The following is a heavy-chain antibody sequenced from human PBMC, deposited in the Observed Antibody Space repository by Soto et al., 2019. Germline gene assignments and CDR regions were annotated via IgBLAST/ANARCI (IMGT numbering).Heavy chain of an antibody. CDR1: GYTFTGYY. J-gene: IGHJ3*02. Sequence: ASVKVSCKASGYTFTGYYMHWVRQAPGQGLEWMGWINPNSGGTNYAQKFQGWVTMTRDTSISTAYMELSRLRSDDTAVYYCAKNRSPKKYYDFWRWPDGFGISGQGTIVT. V-gene: IGHV1-2*04. CDR3: AKNRSPKKYYDFWRWPDGFGI. CDR2: INPNSGGT. D-gene: IGHD3-3*01.